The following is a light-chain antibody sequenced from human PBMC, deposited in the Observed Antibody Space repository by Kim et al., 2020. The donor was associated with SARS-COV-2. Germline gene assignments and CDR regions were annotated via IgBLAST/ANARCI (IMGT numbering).Light chain of an antibody. CDR2: GAS. Sequence: EIVLTQSPDTLSLSPGERATLSCRASQSVSNTYLAWYQQKPGQAPRVLMSGASSRATDIPDRFSGSGSGTDFTLTIWRLEPEDCAVYYCQQYGSSPWTFGQGTKVDIK. CDR1: QSVSNTY. CDR3: QQYGSSPWT. V-gene: IGKV3-20*01. J-gene: IGKJ1*01.